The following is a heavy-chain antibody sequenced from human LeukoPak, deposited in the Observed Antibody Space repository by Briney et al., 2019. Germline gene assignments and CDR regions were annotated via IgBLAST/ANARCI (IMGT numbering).Heavy chain of an antibody. D-gene: IGHD2-2*01. CDR2: VNSDGSST. CDR3: ARGYCSSTSCPKDHHFDY. V-gene: IGHV3-74*01. CDR1: GFTFSSYW. Sequence: GGSLRLSCAASGFTFSSYWVHWVRHAPGKGLVWVSRVNSDGSSTSYADSVKGRFTISRDNAKNTLYLQMNSLRAEDTAVYYCARGYCSSTSCPKDHHFDYWGQGTLVTVAS. J-gene: IGHJ4*02.